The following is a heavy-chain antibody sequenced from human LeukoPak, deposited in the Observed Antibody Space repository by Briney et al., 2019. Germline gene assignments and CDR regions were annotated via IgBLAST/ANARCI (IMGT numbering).Heavy chain of an antibody. CDR1: GGSISSSSYY. CDR2: INHSGST. CDR3: ARLNSNWYMDI. J-gene: IGHJ3*02. D-gene: IGHD6-13*01. V-gene: IGHV4-39*07. Sequence: SETLSLTCTVSGGSISSSSYYWGWIRQPPGTGLEWIGEINHSGSTNYNPSLKSRVTISVDTSKNQFSLKLSSVTAADTAVFYCARLNSNWYMDIWGQGTMVTVSS.